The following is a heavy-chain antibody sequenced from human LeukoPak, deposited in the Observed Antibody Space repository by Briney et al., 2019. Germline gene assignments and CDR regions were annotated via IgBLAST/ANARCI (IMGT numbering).Heavy chain of an antibody. Sequence: GGSLRLYCTASGLTFSNYSMNWVRQAPGKGLEWLSYIKRNSNTIYYADSVKGRFTISRDNAKNSLYLQMNSLRAEDTAVYYCARDSPTKGAVYYDSSGYSDYWGQGTLVTVSS. D-gene: IGHD3-22*01. J-gene: IGHJ4*02. CDR3: ARDSPTKGAVYYDSSGYSDY. CDR1: GLTFSNYS. CDR2: IKRNSNTI. V-gene: IGHV3-48*04.